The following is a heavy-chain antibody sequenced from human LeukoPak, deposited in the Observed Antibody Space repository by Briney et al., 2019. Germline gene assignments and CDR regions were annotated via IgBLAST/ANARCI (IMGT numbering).Heavy chain of an antibody. CDR2: ISGSSANT. J-gene: IGHJ6*02. V-gene: IGHV3-23*01. D-gene: IGHD2-21*01. Sequence: GGSLRLSCAASGFTFSSYAMSWVRQAPGKGLEWVSAISGSSANTYYADSVKGRFTISRDNSKNTLYLQMNSLRAEDTAVYYCAKPIGFLRYYYYGMDVWGQGTTVTVSS. CDR1: GFTFSSYA. CDR3: AKPIGFLRYYYYGMDV.